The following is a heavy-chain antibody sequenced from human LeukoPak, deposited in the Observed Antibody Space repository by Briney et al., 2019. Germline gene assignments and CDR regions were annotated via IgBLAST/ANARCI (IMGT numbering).Heavy chain of an antibody. CDR2: IYYSGST. Sequence: PSETLSLTCTVSGYSISSGYYWSWIRQPPGKGLEWIGYIYYSGSTYYNPSLKSRVTISVDTSKNQFSLKLSSVTAADTAVYYCARTTYYYDSSGYYPLPFDYWGQGTLVTVSS. CDR3: ARTTYYYDSSGYYPLPFDY. V-gene: IGHV4-30-4*08. D-gene: IGHD3-22*01. J-gene: IGHJ4*02. CDR1: GYSISSGYY.